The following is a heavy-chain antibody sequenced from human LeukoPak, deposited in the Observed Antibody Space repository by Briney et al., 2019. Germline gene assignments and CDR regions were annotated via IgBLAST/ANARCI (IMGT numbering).Heavy chain of an antibody. CDR2: INTNTGNP. CDR3: ASGGTNYYYYYTDV. D-gene: IGHD4-23*01. J-gene: IGHJ6*03. CDR1: GYTFTSYA. V-gene: IGHV7-4-1*02. Sequence: ASVKVSCKASGYTFTSYAMNWVRQAPGQGLEWMGWINTNTGNPTYAQGFTGRFVFSLDTSVGTAYLQISSLKAEDTAVYYCASGGTNYYYYYTDVWGKGTTVTVSS.